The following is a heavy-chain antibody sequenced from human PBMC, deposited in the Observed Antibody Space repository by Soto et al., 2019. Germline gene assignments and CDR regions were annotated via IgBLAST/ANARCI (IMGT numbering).Heavy chain of an antibody. V-gene: IGHV3-23*01. Sequence: GGSLRLSCAASGFTFSSYGMNWVRQAPGKGLEWVSALSGSGDTTYYADSVRGRFSISRDNSKNTLYLQMSSLRGEDTAVYYCEKGTKFFYYYAMDVWGQGTTVTVSS. CDR2: LSGSGDTT. CDR3: EKGTKFFYYYAMDV. J-gene: IGHJ6*02. D-gene: IGHD2-8*01. CDR1: GFTFSSYG.